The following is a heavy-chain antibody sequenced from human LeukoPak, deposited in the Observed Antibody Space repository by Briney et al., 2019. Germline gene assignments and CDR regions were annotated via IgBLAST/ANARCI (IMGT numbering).Heavy chain of an antibody. V-gene: IGHV1-8*01. J-gene: IGHJ4*02. CDR2: MNPNSGNT. CDR3: ARGPLGYCSGGSCPLPADY. Sequence: VASVKVSCKASGYTFTSYDIHWVRQATGQGLEWMGWMNPNSGNTGYAQKFQGRVTMSRNTSISTAYMELSSLRAEDTAVYYCARGPLGYCSGGSCPLPADYWGQGTLVTVSS. CDR1: GYTFTSYD. D-gene: IGHD2-15*01.